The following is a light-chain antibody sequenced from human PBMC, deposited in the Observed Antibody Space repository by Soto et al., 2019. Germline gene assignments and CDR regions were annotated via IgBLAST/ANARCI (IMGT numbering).Light chain of an antibody. V-gene: IGLV2-23*02. J-gene: IGLJ7*01. CDR3: CSYAGSSPAV. CDR2: GVS. Sequence: QSVLTQPASVSGSPGQSITISCTGTSSDVGSYNLVSWYQQHPGKAPKLMIYGVSKRPSGVSNRFSGSKSGNTASLTISGLQAEDEADYYCCSYAGSSPAVFGGGTQLTVL. CDR1: SSDVGSYNL.